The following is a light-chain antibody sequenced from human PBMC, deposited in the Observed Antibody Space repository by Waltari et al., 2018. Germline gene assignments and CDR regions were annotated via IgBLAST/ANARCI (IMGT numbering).Light chain of an antibody. CDR2: EVS. J-gene: IGLJ2*01. Sequence: QSALTQPASVSGSPGQSITTPCTGTSSDVGGYNFVPWYQQHPGKAPKLMIYEVSNRPSGVSNRFSGSNSGNTATLTISRVEAGDEADYYCQVWDSSSDHVVFGGGTKLTVL. V-gene: IGLV2-14*01. CDR3: QVWDSSSDHVV. CDR1: SSDVGGYNF.